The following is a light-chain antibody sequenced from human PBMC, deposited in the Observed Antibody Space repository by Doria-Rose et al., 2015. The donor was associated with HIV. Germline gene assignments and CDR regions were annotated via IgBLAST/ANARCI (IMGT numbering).Light chain of an antibody. CDR3: QQSYSTPLT. CDR2: AAA. Sequence: DIRVTQSPSSLSASVGDRVTITCRASQSTGSFLHWYQQKPGKAPKLLIYAAASLQNEVPSRFSGSGSGTDFTLTISSLQPEDFATYFCQQSYSTPLTFGGGTKVEIK. V-gene: IGKV1-39*01. CDR1: QSTGSF. J-gene: IGKJ4*01.